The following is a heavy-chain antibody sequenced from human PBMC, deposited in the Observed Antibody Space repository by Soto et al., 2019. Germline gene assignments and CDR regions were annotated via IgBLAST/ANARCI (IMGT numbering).Heavy chain of an antibody. Sequence: QVQLVQSGSEVKKPGASVRVTCKASGYTFTHNAIHWVRQAPGQRLEWMGWINAGNGDTKYSQKFQGRVTITTDTSASTAYMELSSLRSEDTAVYFCARLPRIGVAVYDFWGQGTLVTVSS. J-gene: IGHJ4*02. D-gene: IGHD6-19*01. CDR1: GYTFTHNA. CDR2: INAGNGDT. V-gene: IGHV1-3*01. CDR3: ARLPRIGVAVYDF.